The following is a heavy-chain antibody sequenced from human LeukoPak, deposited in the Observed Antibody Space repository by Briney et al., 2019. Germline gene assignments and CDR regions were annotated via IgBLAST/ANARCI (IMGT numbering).Heavy chain of an antibody. CDR3: AREAAAEVGLGY. V-gene: IGHV3-30*02. CDR2: IRYDGSNK. D-gene: IGHD6-13*01. CDR1: GFTFSSYG. Sequence: GGSLRLSCAASGFTFSSYGMHWVRQAPGKGLEWVAFIRYDGSNKYYADSVKGRFTISRDNSKNTLYLQMNSLRAEDTAVYYCAREAAAEVGLGYWGQGTLVTVSS. J-gene: IGHJ4*02.